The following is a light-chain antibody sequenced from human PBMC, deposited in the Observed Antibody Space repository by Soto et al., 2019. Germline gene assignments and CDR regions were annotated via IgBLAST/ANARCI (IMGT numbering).Light chain of an antibody. CDR2: DAS. J-gene: IGKJ1*01. Sequence: DIQMTQSPSSLSAFVGDRVTIDGQASQDISNYLHLYQQKPGEAPRFLIYDASNLHDGVPSRFSGSGSGTEFTLTVSSLQPDDFATYYCQQYNSYSRTFGQGTKVDIK. CDR1: QDISNY. CDR3: QQYNSYSRT. V-gene: IGKV1-16*01.